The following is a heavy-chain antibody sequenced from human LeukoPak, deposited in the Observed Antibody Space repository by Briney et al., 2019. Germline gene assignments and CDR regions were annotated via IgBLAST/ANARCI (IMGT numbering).Heavy chain of an antibody. CDR3: AIPWDISDHFDY. J-gene: IGHJ4*02. CDR1: GFTFSSYW. Sequence: GGSLRLSCAASGFTFSSYWMSWVRQAPGKGLEWVANIKPDGTEKYYVDSVKGRFTISRDNAKNSLYLQMNSLRAEDTAVYYCAIPWDISDHFDYWGQGTLVTVSS. V-gene: IGHV3-7*05. D-gene: IGHD6-19*01. CDR2: IKPDGTEK.